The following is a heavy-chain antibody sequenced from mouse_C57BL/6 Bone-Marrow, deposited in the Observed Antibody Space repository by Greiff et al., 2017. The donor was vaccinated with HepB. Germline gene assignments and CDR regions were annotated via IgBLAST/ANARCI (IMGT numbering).Heavy chain of an antibody. CDR1: GFTFNTYA. D-gene: IGHD1-1*01. V-gene: IGHV10-3*01. CDR2: IRSKSSNYAT. J-gene: IGHJ1*03. CDR3: VRDSYYYGSSYYYWYFDV. Sequence: EVQLQESGGGLVQPKGSLKLSCAASGFTFNTYAMHWVRQAPGKGLEWVARIRSKSSNYATYYADSVKDRFTISRDDSQSMLYLQMNNLKTEDTAMYYCVRDSYYYGSSYYYWYFDVWGTGTTVTVSS.